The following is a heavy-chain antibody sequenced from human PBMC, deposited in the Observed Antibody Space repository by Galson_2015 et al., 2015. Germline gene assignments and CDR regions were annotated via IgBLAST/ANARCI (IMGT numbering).Heavy chain of an antibody. J-gene: IGHJ4*02. CDR3: AKRGGHFDY. Sequence: RLSCAASGFTFSAHYMSWVRQAPGKGLEWVSSISYSGGSTFYADSVKGRFTISRDDSKNTVYLQINNLRADDTAVYYCAKRGGHFDYWGQGTLVTFSS. V-gene: IGHV3-23*01. CDR2: ISYSGGST. D-gene: IGHD3-16*01. CDR1: GFTFSAHY.